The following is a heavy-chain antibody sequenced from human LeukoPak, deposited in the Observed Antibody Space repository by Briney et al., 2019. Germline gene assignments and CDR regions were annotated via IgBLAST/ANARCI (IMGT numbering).Heavy chain of an antibody. CDR1: GFTFSSYG. CDR2: ISYDGSNK. Sequence: GGSLRLSCAASGFTFSSYGIHWVRQAPGKGLEWVAVISYDGSNKYYADSVKGRFTISRDNSKNTLYLQMNSLRAEDTAVYYCARGPKYSGSYSYAFDIWGQGTMVTVSS. J-gene: IGHJ3*02. CDR3: ARGPKYSGSYSYAFDI. D-gene: IGHD1-26*01. V-gene: IGHV3-30*19.